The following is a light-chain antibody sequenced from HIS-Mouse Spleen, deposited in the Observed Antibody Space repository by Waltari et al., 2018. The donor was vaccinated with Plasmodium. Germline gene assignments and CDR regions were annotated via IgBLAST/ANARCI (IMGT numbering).Light chain of an antibody. CDR3: QQYNNWPWT. J-gene: IGKJ1*01. CDR2: GAS. CDR1: QSVSSN. Sequence: EIVMTQSPATLSVSPGERATLSCRAGQSVSSNLAWYQQKPGQAPRLLIYGASTKATGSPARFCGSGSGTGFTLTISSLQSEDFAVYYCQQYNNWPWTFGQGTKVEIK. V-gene: IGKV3-15*01.